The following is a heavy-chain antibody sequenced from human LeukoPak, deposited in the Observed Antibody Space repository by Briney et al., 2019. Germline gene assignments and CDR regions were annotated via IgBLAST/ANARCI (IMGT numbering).Heavy chain of an antibody. CDR3: ARDGGSRISDC. CDR2: IRQDESEK. D-gene: IGHD2-15*01. V-gene: IGHV3-7*01. Sequence: PGGSLRLSCAASGFTFSTYWMSWVRQAPGKGLEWVANIRQDESEKYYVDSVKGRFTISRDNAKNSLFLQMNSLRAEDTDVYYCARDGGSRISDCWGQGTLVTVSS. CDR1: GFTFSTYW. J-gene: IGHJ4*02.